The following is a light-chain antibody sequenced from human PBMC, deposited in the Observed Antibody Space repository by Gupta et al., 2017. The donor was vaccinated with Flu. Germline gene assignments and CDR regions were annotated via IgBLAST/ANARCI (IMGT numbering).Light chain of an antibody. CDR1: QSVSSN. J-gene: IGKJ3*01. Sequence: PATLSGTPGERATLSCRASQSVSSNLAWYQQKPGQAPRLLIFGASTRATGIPARFSGSGSGTEFTLTISSLQSEDFAVYYCQQYDNWPQAFGHGTKVDIK. V-gene: IGKV3-15*01. CDR2: GAS. CDR3: QQYDNWPQA.